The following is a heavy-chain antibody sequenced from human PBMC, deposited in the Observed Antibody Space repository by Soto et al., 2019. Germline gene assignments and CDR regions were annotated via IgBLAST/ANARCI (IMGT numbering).Heavy chain of an antibody. D-gene: IGHD3-3*01. CDR2: ISAYNGNT. Sequence: ASVKVSCKASGYTFTSYGISWVRQAPGQGLEWMGWISAYNGNTNYAQKLQGRVTMTTDTSTSTAYMELRSLRSDDTAVYYCASKSDFWSGYWYFDLWGRGTLVTVSS. CDR3: ASKSDFWSGYWYFDL. J-gene: IGHJ2*01. CDR1: GYTFTSYG. V-gene: IGHV1-18*01.